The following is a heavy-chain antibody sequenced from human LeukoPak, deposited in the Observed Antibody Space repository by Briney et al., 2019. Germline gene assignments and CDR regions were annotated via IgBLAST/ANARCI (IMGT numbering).Heavy chain of an antibody. D-gene: IGHD5-18*01. J-gene: IGHJ4*02. V-gene: IGHV3-21*01. Sequence: GGSLRLSCAASGFTFSSYSMNWVRQAPGKGLEWVSSISSSSSYIYYADSVEGRFTISRDNAKNSLYLQMNSLRAEDTAVYYCARARGYSYPAPFDYWGQGTLVTVSS. CDR3: ARARGYSYPAPFDY. CDR1: GFTFSSYS. CDR2: ISSSSSYI.